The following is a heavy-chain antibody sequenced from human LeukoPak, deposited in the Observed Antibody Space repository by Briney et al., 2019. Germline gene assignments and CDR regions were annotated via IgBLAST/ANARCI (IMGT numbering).Heavy chain of an antibody. Sequence: GGSLRLSCVVSGFTFRNYAMSWVRQAPGKGLEWVSSISGSGGSTNLADSVKGRFTISRDNSKNTLSLQMNSLRAEDTAVYYCAKSEGASYGSGSYAFDIWGQGTMVTVSS. V-gene: IGHV3-23*01. CDR2: ISGSGGST. D-gene: IGHD3-10*01. CDR3: AKSEGASYGSGSYAFDI. J-gene: IGHJ3*02. CDR1: GFTFRNYA.